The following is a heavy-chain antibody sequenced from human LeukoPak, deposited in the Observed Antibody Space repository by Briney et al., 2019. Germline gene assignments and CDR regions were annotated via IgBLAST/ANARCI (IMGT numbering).Heavy chain of an antibody. D-gene: IGHD3-22*01. CDR1: GFTFSNAW. CDR3: TTDGYYYDSSGYYYLD. Sequence: TGGSLRLSCAASGFTFSNAWMSWVRQAPGKGLEWVGRIKSKTDGGTTDYAAPVKGRFTISRDDSKNTLYLQMNSLKTEDTAVYYCTTDGYYYDSSGYYYLDWGQGILVTVSS. J-gene: IGHJ4*02. CDR2: IKSKTDGGTT. V-gene: IGHV3-15*01.